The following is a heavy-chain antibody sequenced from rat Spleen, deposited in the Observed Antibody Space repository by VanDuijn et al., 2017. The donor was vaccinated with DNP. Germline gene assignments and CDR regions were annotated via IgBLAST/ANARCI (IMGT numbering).Heavy chain of an antibody. J-gene: IGHJ2*01. V-gene: IGHV5-22*01. D-gene: IGHD1-5*01. CDR1: GFTFSDYN. CDR2: IFYDGSRT. CDR3: ARWGGRYADYFDY. Sequence: EVQLVESGGGLVQPGRSMRLSCAASGFTFSDYNLAWVRQAPKKGLEWVATIFYDGSRTYYRDSVKGRFTISRDNAESTLYLKMNSLESEDMATYYCARWGGRYADYFDYWGQGVMVIVSS.